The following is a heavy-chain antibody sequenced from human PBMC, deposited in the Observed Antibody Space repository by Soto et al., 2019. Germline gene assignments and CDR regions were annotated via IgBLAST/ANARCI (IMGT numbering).Heavy chain of an antibody. CDR1: GFTFSSYG. J-gene: IGHJ4*02. D-gene: IGHD3-16*01. Sequence: QVQLVESGGGVVQPGRSLRLSCAASGFTFSSYGMHWVRQAPGKGLEWVAVISYDGSDKYYADSVKGRFTISRDNSKNPLYLQMNSLRAEDTAVYYCAKDLSGNSLTFGYWGQGTLVTVSS. V-gene: IGHV3-30*18. CDR3: AKDLSGNSLTFGY. CDR2: ISYDGSDK.